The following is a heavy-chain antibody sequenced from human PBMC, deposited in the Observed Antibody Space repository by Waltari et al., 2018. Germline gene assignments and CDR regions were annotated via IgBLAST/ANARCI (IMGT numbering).Heavy chain of an antibody. CDR2: IYDSWTT. CDR1: GGSVSGFY. V-gene: IGHV4-59*02. Sequence: QVLLQQSGPGLVKTAETLSVTCTVSGGSVSGFYWSWIRQSPGKGLEWIAFIYDSWTTKYNPSLKSRVTISVDTSKNRFTLKLGSATAADTALYYCARGTPSFYHYMDVWGKGTTVIVSS. J-gene: IGHJ6*03. CDR3: ARGTPSFYHYMDV.